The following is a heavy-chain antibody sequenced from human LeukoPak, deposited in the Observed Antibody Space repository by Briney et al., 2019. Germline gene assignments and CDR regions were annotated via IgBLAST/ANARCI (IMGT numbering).Heavy chain of an antibody. CDR3: ATSLIVPVGPYYYYYMDV. D-gene: IGHD2-8*02. Sequence: GASVKVSCKASGYTFTSHFLHWVRQAPGQGLEWMGVINPGGGIKSYAQKFQGRVTMTTDTSTGSVYMELSSLTSEDTAVYYCATSLIVPVGPYYYYYMDVWGKGTTVTVSS. V-gene: IGHV1-46*01. CDR2: INPGGGIK. J-gene: IGHJ6*03. CDR1: GYTFTSHF.